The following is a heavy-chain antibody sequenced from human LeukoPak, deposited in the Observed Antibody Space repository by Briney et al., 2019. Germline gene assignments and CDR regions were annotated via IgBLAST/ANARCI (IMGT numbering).Heavy chain of an antibody. V-gene: IGHV4-59*01. CDR2: IYYSGST. D-gene: IGHD3-22*01. J-gene: IGHJ4*01. CDR3: ARVTYYYDSSGYSHRVFDY. Sequence: PSETLSLTCTVSGGSISSYYWSWIRQPPGKGLEWIGYIYYSGSTNYNPSLKSRVTISVHTSKNQFSLKFSSVTAADTAVYYCARVTYYYDSSGYSHRVFDYWGHGSLVTVSS. CDR1: GGSISSYY.